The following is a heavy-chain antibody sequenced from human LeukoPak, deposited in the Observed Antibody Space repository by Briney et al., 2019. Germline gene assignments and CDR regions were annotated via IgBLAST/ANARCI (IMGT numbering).Heavy chain of an antibody. V-gene: IGHV1-18*01. CDR1: GYTFTSYG. Sequence: ASVKVSCKASGYTFTSYGISWVRQAPGQGLEWMGWISAYNGNTNYAQKLQGRVTITTDTSTSTAYMELRSLRSDDTAVYYCARDGRLLWFGESDAFDIWGQGTMVTVSS. J-gene: IGHJ3*02. CDR2: ISAYNGNT. CDR3: ARDGRLLWFGESDAFDI. D-gene: IGHD3-10*01.